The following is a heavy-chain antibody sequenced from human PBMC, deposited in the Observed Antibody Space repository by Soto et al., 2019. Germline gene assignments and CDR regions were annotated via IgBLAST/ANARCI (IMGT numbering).Heavy chain of an antibody. D-gene: IGHD3-3*01. J-gene: IGHJ6*02. V-gene: IGHV1-18*01. Sequence: ASVKVSCKASGYTFSIYGVTWVRRAPGQGLEWMGWIGTYNGNTNYAQKLQGRVTMTTDTSTSTAYMELRSLRSDDTAVYYCARDQGITTFGVYSMYYYGMDVWG. CDR3: ARDQGITTFGVYSMYYYGMDV. CDR1: GYTFSIYG. CDR2: IGTYNGNT.